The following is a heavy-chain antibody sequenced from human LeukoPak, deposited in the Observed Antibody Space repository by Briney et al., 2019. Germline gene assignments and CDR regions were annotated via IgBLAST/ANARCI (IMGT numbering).Heavy chain of an antibody. V-gene: IGHV3-48*01. D-gene: IGHD2-2*01. CDR1: GFTFSSYS. Sequence: GGSLRLSCAASGFTFSSYSMNWVRQAPGKGLEWVSYISSSSSSIHYADSVKGRFTISRDNAKNSLYLQMNSLRAEDTAVYYCARDRGEYTSSTSCEWDYWGQGTLVTVSS. J-gene: IGHJ4*02. CDR2: ISSSSSSI. CDR3: ARDRGEYTSSTSCEWDY.